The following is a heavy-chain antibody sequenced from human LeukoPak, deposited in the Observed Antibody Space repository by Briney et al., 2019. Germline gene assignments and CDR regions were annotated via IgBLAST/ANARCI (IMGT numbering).Heavy chain of an antibody. CDR3: ARGGYSYGYFRYYYYYMDV. CDR1: GGTFSSYA. V-gene: IGHV1-69*13. D-gene: IGHD5-18*01. J-gene: IGHJ6*03. CDR2: IIPIFGTA. Sequence: GASVKVSCKASGGTFSSYAISWVRQAPGQGLEWMGGIIPIFGTANYAQKFQGRVTITADESTSTAYMELSSLRSEDTAVYYCARGGYSYGYFRYYYYYMDVWGKGTTVTISS.